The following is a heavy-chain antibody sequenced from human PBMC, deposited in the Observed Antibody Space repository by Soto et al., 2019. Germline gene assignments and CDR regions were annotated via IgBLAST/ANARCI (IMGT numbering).Heavy chain of an antibody. CDR3: AREFSDFWSGYYGNWFEP. CDR1: GYTFTSYG. V-gene: IGHV1-18*04. J-gene: IGHJ5*02. Sequence: ASVKVSCKASGYTFTSYGISWVRQAPGQGLEWMGWISAYNGNTNYAQKLQGRVTMTTDTSTSTAYMELRSLRSDDTAVYYCAREFSDFWSGYYGNWFEPWGKGTLVTVSA. D-gene: IGHD3-3*01. CDR2: ISAYNGNT.